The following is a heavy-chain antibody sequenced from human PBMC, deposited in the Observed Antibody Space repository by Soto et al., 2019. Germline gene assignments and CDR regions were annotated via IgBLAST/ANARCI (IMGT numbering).Heavy chain of an antibody. CDR1: GGSISSSSYY. J-gene: IGHJ4*02. V-gene: IGHV4-39*01. Sequence: PSETLSLTCTVSGGSISSSSYYWGWIRQPPGKGLEWIGSIYYSGSTYYNPSLKSRVTISVDTSKNQFSLKLSSVTAADTAVYYCARLSAMVRGVMGEFDYWGQGTLVTVSS. D-gene: IGHD3-10*01. CDR3: ARLSAMVRGVMGEFDY. CDR2: IYYSGST.